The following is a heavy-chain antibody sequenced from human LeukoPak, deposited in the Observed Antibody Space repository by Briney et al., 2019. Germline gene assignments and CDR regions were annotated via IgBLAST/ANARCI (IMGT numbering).Heavy chain of an antibody. Sequence: ASVKVSCKSSGYTFTDYYMHWVRQAPGQGLEWMGWINPNSGGTHYPQKFQGRVTMTRDTSISTAYMELSRLRSDDTAVYYCARDLGGYYYGSGSYSGYWGQGTLVTVSS. V-gene: IGHV1-2*02. CDR3: ARDLGGYYYGSGSYSGY. J-gene: IGHJ4*02. CDR2: INPNSGGT. D-gene: IGHD3-10*01. CDR1: GYTFTDYY.